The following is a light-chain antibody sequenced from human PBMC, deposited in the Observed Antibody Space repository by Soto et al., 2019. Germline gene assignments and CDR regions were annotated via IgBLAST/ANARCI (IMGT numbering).Light chain of an antibody. V-gene: IGKV1-13*02. Sequence: AIQLTQSPSSLSVSVGDRVTITCRASLGINTGVAWYQQKPGKSPKLLIYETSNLASGVSFRFSGTGYGTQFSLTIAGLQPEDFATYHCQQFSAYPLTFGGGTKVEIK. CDR3: QQFSAYPLT. J-gene: IGKJ4*01. CDR2: ETS. CDR1: LGINTG.